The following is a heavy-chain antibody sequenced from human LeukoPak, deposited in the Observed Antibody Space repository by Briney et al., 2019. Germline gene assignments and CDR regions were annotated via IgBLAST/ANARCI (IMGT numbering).Heavy chain of an antibody. CDR1: GGTFSSYA. Sequence: ASVKVSCKASGGTFSSYAISWVRQAPGQGLEWMGGIIPIFGTANYAQKFQGRVTITADKSTSTAYMELSSLRSEDTAVYYCAWDSSGSNNDAFDIWGQGTMVTVSS. D-gene: IGHD3-22*01. J-gene: IGHJ3*02. CDR3: AWDSSGSNNDAFDI. V-gene: IGHV1-69*06. CDR2: IIPIFGTA.